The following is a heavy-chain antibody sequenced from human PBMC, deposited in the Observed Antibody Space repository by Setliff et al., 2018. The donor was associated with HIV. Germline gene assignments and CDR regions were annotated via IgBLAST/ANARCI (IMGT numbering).Heavy chain of an antibody. D-gene: IGHD1-26*01. V-gene: IGHV4-38-2*02. CDR2: IYYSGST. J-gene: IGHJ3*02. CDR1: SDSISPYY. CDR3: ARASVGATGLYAFEI. Sequence: SETLSLTCTVSSDSISPYYWGWIRQPPGKGLEWIGSIYYSGSTYYNPSLKSRVTISVDTSKNQFSLRLNSVTAADTAVYYCARASVGATGLYAFEIWGQGTMVTVSS.